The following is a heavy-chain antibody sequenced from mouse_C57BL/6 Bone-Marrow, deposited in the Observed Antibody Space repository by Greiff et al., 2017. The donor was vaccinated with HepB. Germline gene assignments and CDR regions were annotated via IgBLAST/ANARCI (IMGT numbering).Heavy chain of an antibody. CDR2: INPSSGYT. CDR3: ARMAGGY. Sequence: VQLVESGAELARPGASVKMSCKASGYTFTSYTMHWVKQRPGQGLEWIGYINPSSGYTKYNQKFKDKATLTADKSSSTAYMQLSSLTSDDSAVYYCARMAGGYWGQGTTLTVSS. V-gene: IGHV1-4*01. J-gene: IGHJ2*01. CDR1: GYTFTSYT.